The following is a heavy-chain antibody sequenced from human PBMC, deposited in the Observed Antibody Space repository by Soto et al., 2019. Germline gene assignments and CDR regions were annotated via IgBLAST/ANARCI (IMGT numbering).Heavy chain of an antibody. D-gene: IGHD2-21*02. CDR1: GFSLINDRMG. CDR2: IFSNDEK. J-gene: IGHJ3*02. V-gene: IGHV2-26*01. CDR3: ARSRYCGGDCYPRGALDI. Sequence: SGLTLDNATETLRMTCTFSGFSLINDRMGVSCISQPPGNALEWLAHIFSNDEKSYSTSLKSRLTISKDTSKSQVVLTMTNMDPVDTATYYCARSRYCGGDCYPRGALDIWGQGTMVTVSS.